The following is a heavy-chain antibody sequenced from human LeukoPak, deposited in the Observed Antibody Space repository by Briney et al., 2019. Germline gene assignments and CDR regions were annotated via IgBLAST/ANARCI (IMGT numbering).Heavy chain of an antibody. CDR1: GGSVSGYY. CDR2: INHSGST. V-gene: IGHV4-34*01. CDR3: ARGNTVVSRFDAFDI. D-gene: IGHD4-23*01. Sequence: SETLSLTCAVYGGSVSGYYGSWIRQPPGKGLEWIGEINHSGSTNYNPSLKSRVTISVDTSKNQSSLKLSSVTAADTAVYYCARGNTVVSRFDAFDIWGQGTMVTVSS. J-gene: IGHJ3*02.